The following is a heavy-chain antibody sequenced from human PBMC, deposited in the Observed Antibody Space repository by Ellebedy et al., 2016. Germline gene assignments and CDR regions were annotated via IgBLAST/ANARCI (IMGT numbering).Heavy chain of an antibody. CDR1: GFTFSSYA. J-gene: IGHJ6*02. V-gene: IGHV3-23*01. CDR3: ARDPPRDYGGNSRVYYYGMDV. CDR2: ISGSGGST. D-gene: IGHD4-23*01. Sequence: GESLKISXAASGFTFSSYAMSWVRQAPGKGLEWVSAISGSGGSTYYADSVKGRFTISRDNSKNTLYLQMNSLRAEDTAVYYCARDPPRDYGGNSRVYYYGMDVWGQGTTVTVSS.